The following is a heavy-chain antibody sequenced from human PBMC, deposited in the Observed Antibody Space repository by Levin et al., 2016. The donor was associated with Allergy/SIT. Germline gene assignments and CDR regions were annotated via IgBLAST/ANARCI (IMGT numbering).Heavy chain of an antibody. J-gene: IGHJ6*02. D-gene: IGHD2-2*01. V-gene: IGHV2-70*11. Sequence: SGPTLVKPTQTLTLTCTFSGFSLSTSGMCVSWIRQPPGKALEWLARIDWDDDKYYSTSLKTRLTISKDTSKNQVVLTMTNMDPVDTATYYCARMVVVPAAPYYYYGMDVWGQGTTVTVSS. CDR3: ARMVVVPAAPYYYYGMDV. CDR1: GFSLSTSGMC. CDR2: IDWDDDK.